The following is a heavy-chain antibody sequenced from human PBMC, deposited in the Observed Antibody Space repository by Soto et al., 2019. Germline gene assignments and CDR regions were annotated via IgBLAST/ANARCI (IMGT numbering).Heavy chain of an antibody. Sequence: SETLSLTCAVYGGSFSCYYWSWIRQPPGKGLEWIGEINHSGSTNYNPSLKSRVTISVDTSKNQFSLKLSSVTAADTAVYYCARRSGSSSWYRYGNWFDPWGQGTLVTVSS. V-gene: IGHV4-34*01. CDR2: INHSGST. D-gene: IGHD6-13*01. J-gene: IGHJ5*02. CDR1: GGSFSCYY. CDR3: ARRSGSSSWYRYGNWFDP.